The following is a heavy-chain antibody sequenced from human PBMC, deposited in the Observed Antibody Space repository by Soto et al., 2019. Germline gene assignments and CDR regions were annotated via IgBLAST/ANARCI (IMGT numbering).Heavy chain of an antibody. V-gene: IGHV3-66*01. Sequence: GGSLRLCCAASGFTVSSNYMSWVRQAPGKGLEWGSVIYSGGSTYYADSVKGRFTISRDNSKNTLYLQMNSLRAEDTAVYYCAREACGYSYQCRVGYYYYGMDVWGQGTTVTVSS. CDR2: IYSGGST. D-gene: IGHD5-18*01. CDR1: GFTVSSNY. CDR3: AREACGYSYQCRVGYYYYGMDV. J-gene: IGHJ6*02.